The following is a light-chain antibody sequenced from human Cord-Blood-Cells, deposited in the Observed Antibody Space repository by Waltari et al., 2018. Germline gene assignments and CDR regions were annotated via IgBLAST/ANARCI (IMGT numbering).Light chain of an antibody. CDR2: DAS. Sequence: DIQMTQSPSSLSASVGDRVXXXCQASQDISNYLNWYQQKPGKAPKLLIYDASNLETGVPSRFSGSGSGTDFTFTISSLQPEDIATYYCQQYDNLPMYTFGQGTKLEIK. CDR1: QDISNY. V-gene: IGKV1-33*01. CDR3: QQYDNLPMYT. J-gene: IGKJ2*01.